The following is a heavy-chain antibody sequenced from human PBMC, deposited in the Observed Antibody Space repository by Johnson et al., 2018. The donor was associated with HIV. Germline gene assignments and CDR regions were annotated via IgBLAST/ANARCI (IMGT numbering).Heavy chain of an antibody. Sequence: VQLVESGGGLVQPGRSLRLSCAASGFTFDDYAMHWVRQAPGKGLEWVSVLYSGGSTYYADSVKGRFTISRDNSKNTLYLQMNSLRAEDTAVYYCAAVDTVMVTGAFDIWGQGTMVTVSS. J-gene: IGHJ3*02. CDR1: GFTFDDYA. V-gene: IGHV3-66*01. CDR3: AAVDTVMVTGAFDI. CDR2: LYSGGST. D-gene: IGHD5-18*01.